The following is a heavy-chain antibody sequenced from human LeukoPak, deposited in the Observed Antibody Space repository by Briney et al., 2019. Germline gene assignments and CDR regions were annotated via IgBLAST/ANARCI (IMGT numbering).Heavy chain of an antibody. CDR1: GGSISSSSYY. CDR3: ASQEYYSDSSGTPPDY. D-gene: IGHD3-22*01. J-gene: IGHJ4*02. V-gene: IGHV4-39*01. Sequence: PSETLSLTCTVSGGSISSSSYYWGWIRQPPRKGLEWIGSIYYSGSTYYNPSHKSRVTISVDTSKNQFSLKLSSVTAADTAVYYCASQEYYSDSSGTPPDYWGQGTLVTVSS. CDR2: IYYSGST.